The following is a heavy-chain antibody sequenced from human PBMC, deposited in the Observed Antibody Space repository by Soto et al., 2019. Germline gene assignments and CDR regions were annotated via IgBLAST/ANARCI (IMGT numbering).Heavy chain of an antibody. V-gene: IGHV3-66*01. CDR2: IYSGGST. CDR3: ASSYGDYDHYFDY. J-gene: IGHJ4*02. Sequence: GGSLRLSCAASGFTVSSNYMSWVRQAPGKGLEWVSVIYSGGSTYYADSVKGRFTISRDNSKNTLYLQMNSLRAEDTAVYYCASSYGDYDHYFDYWGQGTLVTVSS. D-gene: IGHD4-17*01. CDR1: GFTVSSNY.